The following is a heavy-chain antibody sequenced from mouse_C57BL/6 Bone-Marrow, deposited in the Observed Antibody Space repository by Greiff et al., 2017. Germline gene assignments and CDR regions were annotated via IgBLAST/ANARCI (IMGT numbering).Heavy chain of an antibody. CDR2: IYPGSGST. J-gene: IGHJ4*01. CDR3: ARGGDYDGSMDY. CDR1: GYTFTSYW. Sequence: QVQLQQPGAELVKPGASVKMSCKASGYTFTSYWITWVKQRPGQGLEWIGDIYPGSGSTNYNEKFKSKATLTVATSSSTAYMQLSSLTSEDSAVYYCARGGDYDGSMDYWGQGTSVTVSS. V-gene: IGHV1-55*01. D-gene: IGHD2-4*01.